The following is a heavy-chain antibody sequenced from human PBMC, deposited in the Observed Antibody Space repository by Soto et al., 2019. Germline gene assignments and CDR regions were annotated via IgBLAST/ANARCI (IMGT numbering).Heavy chain of an antibody. D-gene: IGHD5-12*01. J-gene: IGHJ4*02. Sequence: SETLSLTCTVSGGSISSYYWSWIRQPPGKGLEWIGYIYYSGSTNYNPSLKSRVTISVDTSKNQFSLKLSSVTAADTAVYYCARGRIVAELGFDYRGQGTLVTVSS. V-gene: IGHV4-59*01. CDR1: GGSISSYY. CDR2: IYYSGST. CDR3: ARGRIVAELGFDY.